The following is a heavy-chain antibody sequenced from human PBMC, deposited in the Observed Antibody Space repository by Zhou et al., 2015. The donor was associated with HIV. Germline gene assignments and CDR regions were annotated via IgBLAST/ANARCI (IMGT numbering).Heavy chain of an antibody. V-gene: IGHV1-8*01. CDR3: ARGYYYGSGSYFPFDY. CDR2: MNPNSGKT. Sequence: QVQMVQSGAEVKKPGASVKVSCKTSGYMFTTHDINWVRQATGQGLEWMGWMNPNSGKTVYAQNFQGRVTMTRDISIDIAYMELSSLRSEDTAVYFCARGYYYGSGSYFPFDYWGQGTLVTVSS. CDR1: GYMFTTHD. J-gene: IGHJ4*02. D-gene: IGHD3-10*01.